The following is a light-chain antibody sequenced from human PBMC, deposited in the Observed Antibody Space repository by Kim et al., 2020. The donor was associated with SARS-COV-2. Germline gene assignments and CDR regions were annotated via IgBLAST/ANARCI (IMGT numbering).Light chain of an antibody. CDR2: EVT. J-gene: IGLJ1*01. Sequence: GQSVTISCTRTSSDVGGYNYVSWYQQHPGKAPKLVIYEVTKRPSGVPDRFSGSKSGNTASLTVSGLQAEDEADYYCSSYAGSHNYVFGSGTKVTVL. V-gene: IGLV2-8*01. CDR3: SSYAGSHNYV. CDR1: SSDVGGYNY.